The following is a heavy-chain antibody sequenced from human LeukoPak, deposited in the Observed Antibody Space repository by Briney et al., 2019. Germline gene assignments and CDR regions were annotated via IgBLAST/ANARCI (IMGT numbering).Heavy chain of an antibody. CDR3: TRPFYDSSGYAEG. D-gene: IGHD3-22*01. V-gene: IGHV3-73*01. CDR2: IRSKANSYAT. J-gene: IGHJ4*02. Sequence: QSGGSLRLSCAAPGFTFSGSAMHWVRQASGKGLEWVGRIRSKANSYATAYAASVKGRFTISRDDSKNTAYLQMNSLKTEDTAVYYCTRPFYDSSGYAEGWGRGTLVTVSS. CDR1: GFTFSGSA.